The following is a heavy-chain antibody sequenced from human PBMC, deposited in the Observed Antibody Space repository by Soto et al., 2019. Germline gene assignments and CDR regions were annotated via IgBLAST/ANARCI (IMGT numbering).Heavy chain of an antibody. J-gene: IGHJ5*02. CDR3: ARELRSGSYWFDP. Sequence: GGSLRLSCAASGFTFSSYAMHWVRQAPGKGLEWVAVISYDGSNKYYADSVKGRFTISRDNSKNTLYLQMNSLRAEDTAVYYCARELRSGSYWFDPWGQGTLVTVSS. CDR1: GFTFSSYA. D-gene: IGHD1-26*01. CDR2: ISYDGSNK. V-gene: IGHV3-30-3*01.